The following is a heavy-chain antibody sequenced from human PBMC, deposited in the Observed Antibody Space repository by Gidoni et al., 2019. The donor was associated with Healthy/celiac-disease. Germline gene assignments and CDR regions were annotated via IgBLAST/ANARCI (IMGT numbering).Heavy chain of an antibody. V-gene: IGHV3-73*01. J-gene: IGHJ4*02. Sequence: EVQLVESGGGLVQPGGSLKLSGAASGFTFSGSARHWVRQASGKGLEWVGRIRSKAKSYATAYAASVKGRFTISRDDSKNTAYLQMNSLKTEDTAVYYCTRQTGRDGYNYGSDYWGQGTLVTVSS. D-gene: IGHD5-12*01. CDR3: TRQTGRDGYNYGSDY. CDR2: IRSKAKSYAT. CDR1: GFTFSGSA.